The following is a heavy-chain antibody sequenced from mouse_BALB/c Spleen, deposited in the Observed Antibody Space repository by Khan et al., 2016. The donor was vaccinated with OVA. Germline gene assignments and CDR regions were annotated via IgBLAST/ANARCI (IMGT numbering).Heavy chain of an antibody. CDR3: APNWCWFAY. Sequence: QVQLKQSGDELMKPGASVKISCKATGYTFSNYWIEWLKQRPGHGLEWIGEILPGSGNTTYNEKFKGKATFTADTSSNTDYMQLSSLTSEDSAVYYCAPNWCWFAYWGQGTLVTVSA. CDR2: ILPGSGNT. J-gene: IGHJ3*01. V-gene: IGHV1-9*01. D-gene: IGHD4-1*01. CDR1: GYTFSNYW.